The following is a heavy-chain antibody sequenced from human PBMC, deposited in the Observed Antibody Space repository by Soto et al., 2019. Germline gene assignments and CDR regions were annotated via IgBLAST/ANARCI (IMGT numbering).Heavy chain of an antibody. V-gene: IGHV3-30-3*01. D-gene: IGHD3-22*01. CDR3: ARDQEYYYDSSGTSLSAFDI. CDR1: GFTFSSYA. Sequence: PGGSLRLSCAASGFTFSSYAMHWVRQAPGKGLEWVAVISYDGSNKYYADSVKGRFTISRDNSKNTLYLQMNSLRAEDTAVYYCARDQEYYYDSSGTSLSAFDIWGQGTTVTVSS. CDR2: ISYDGSNK. J-gene: IGHJ3*02.